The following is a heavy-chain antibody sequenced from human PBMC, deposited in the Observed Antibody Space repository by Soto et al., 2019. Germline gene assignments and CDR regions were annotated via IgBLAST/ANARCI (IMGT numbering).Heavy chain of an antibody. Sequence: SETLSLTCAVSGASISSNKWWIWVRQPPGKGLEWIGGIYHSGSANYNPSLKSRVTISVDKSKNQFSLKLSSVTAADTAVYYFATRNDGSGSLDYWGQGALVTVSS. CDR3: ATRNDGSGSLDY. J-gene: IGHJ4*02. D-gene: IGHD3-10*01. CDR2: IYHSGSA. CDR1: GASISSNKW. V-gene: IGHV4-4*02.